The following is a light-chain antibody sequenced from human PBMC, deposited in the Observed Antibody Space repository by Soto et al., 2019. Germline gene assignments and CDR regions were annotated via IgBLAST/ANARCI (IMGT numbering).Light chain of an antibody. CDR1: QSIGTW. CDR3: QQSYSYSQT. CDR2: DAS. Sequence: DILMTQSPSTLSASVGDRVTITCRASQSIGTWLAWYQQKPGQAPKLLIYDASSLESGVPSRFGGSGSGTELTLTISSLQPDDFATYYCQQSYSYSQTFGQGTKVEVK. V-gene: IGKV1-5*01. J-gene: IGKJ1*01.